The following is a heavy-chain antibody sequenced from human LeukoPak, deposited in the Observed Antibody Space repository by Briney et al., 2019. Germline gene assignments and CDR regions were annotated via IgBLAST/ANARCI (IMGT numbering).Heavy chain of an antibody. D-gene: IGHD3-10*01. J-gene: IGHJ4*02. V-gene: IGHV3-30*02. Sequence: GGSLRLSCAASGFTFSSYGMHWVRQAPGKGLEWVAYIWYDGSNKYYADSVKGRFTISRDNSKNTLYLQMNSLRAEDTAVYFCATGERMVRGDGVDYWGQGTLVTVSS. CDR3: ATGERMVRGDGVDY. CDR2: IWYDGSNK. CDR1: GFTFSSYG.